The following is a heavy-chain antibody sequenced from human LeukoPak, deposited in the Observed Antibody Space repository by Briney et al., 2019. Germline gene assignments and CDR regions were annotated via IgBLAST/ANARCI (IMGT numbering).Heavy chain of an antibody. Sequence: GGSLRLSCAASGFTFSIYWMSWVRQAPGKGLEWVANIKQDGSEKYYVDSVKGRFTISRDNAKNSLYLQMNSLRAEDTAVYYCARARYRFDYWGQGTLVTVYS. CDR3: ARARYRFDY. CDR2: IKQDGSEK. V-gene: IGHV3-7*01. CDR1: GFTFSIYW. D-gene: IGHD4-4*01. J-gene: IGHJ4*02.